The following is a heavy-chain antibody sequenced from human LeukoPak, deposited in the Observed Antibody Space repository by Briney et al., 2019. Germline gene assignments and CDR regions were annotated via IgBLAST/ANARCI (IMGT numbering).Heavy chain of an antibody. V-gene: IGHV3-64*01. Sequence: GGSLRLSCAASGFNFNTYHMHWVRQAPGKGLESVSSINNNGGSTYYANSVKGRFTISRDNSKNTLYLQMGSLKVEDMAAYFCARGGYNNANDYWGQGTLVTVSS. D-gene: IGHD1-14*01. CDR2: INNNGGST. CDR3: ARGGYNNANDY. CDR1: GFNFNTYH. J-gene: IGHJ4*02.